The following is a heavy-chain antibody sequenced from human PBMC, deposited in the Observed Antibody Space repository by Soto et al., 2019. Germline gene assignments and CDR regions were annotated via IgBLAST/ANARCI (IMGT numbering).Heavy chain of an antibody. CDR3: ARDTHYYDSSGYYQGY. J-gene: IGHJ4*02. V-gene: IGHV3-33*01. Sequence: GGSLRLSCAASGFTFSSYGMHWVRQAPGKGLEWVAVIWYDGSNKYYADSVKGRFTISRDNSKNTLYLQMNSLRAEDTAVYYCARDTHYYDSSGYYQGYWGQGTLVTVSS. CDR2: IWYDGSNK. CDR1: GFTFSSYG. D-gene: IGHD3-22*01.